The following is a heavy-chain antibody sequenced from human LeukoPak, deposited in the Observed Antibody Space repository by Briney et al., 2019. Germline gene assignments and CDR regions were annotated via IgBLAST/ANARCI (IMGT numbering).Heavy chain of an antibody. V-gene: IGHV1-18*04. D-gene: IGHD2-2*01. J-gene: IGHJ5*02. CDR1: GYTFTGYY. CDR3: ARVGRYCSSTSCLNRAWFDP. Sequence: ASVKVSCKASGYTFTGYYMHWVRQAPGQGLEWMGWISAYNGNTNYAQKLQGRVTMATDTSTSTAYMELRSLRSDDTAVYYCARVGRYCSSTSCLNRAWFDPWGQGTLVTVSS. CDR2: ISAYNGNT.